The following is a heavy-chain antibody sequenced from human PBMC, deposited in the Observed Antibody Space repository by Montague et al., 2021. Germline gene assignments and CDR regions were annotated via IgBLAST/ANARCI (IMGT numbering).Heavy chain of an antibody. CDR3: ARHSYRTFDF. CDR2: SYTRSAWYN. Sequence: CAISGDSVCIYGVSWRSVRHAPARHLQWVGVSSYTRSAWYNDYAESVKGRITINPDTPKNQFSLHLTSVTPEDTAVYYCARHSYRTFDFWCQGTLVTVAS. V-gene: IGHV6-1*01. J-gene: IGHJ4*02. D-gene: IGHD3-10*01. CDR1: GDSVCIYGVS.